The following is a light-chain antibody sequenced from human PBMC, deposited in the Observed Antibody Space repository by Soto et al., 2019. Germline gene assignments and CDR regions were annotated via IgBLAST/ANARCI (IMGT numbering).Light chain of an antibody. CDR2: KAS. J-gene: IGKJ4*02. CDR3: QQYKSSPLT. Sequence: DIQMTQSPSTLSASVGDRVTITCRASQSISTWLAWFQQKPGKAPNLLIYKASSLESGVPSGFSGRGSETELTLNHGNLLPDDFATYYCQQYKSSPLTFGGGTKVEIK. V-gene: IGKV1-5*03. CDR1: QSISTW.